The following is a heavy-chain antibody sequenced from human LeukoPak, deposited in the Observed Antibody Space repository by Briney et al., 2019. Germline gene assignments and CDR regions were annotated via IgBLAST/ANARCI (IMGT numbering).Heavy chain of an antibody. Sequence: GRSLRLSCTASGFAFSVYAMSWLRQPPGKGLEWVSTINANSGTTSYAASVRGRFTISRDDSKNTLYLQLNTLRADDTATYYCAKPISGGLAVTADWFHPWGQGTLVVVSS. CDR3: AKPISGGLAVTADWFHP. CDR2: INANSGTT. CDR1: GFAFSVYA. J-gene: IGHJ5*01. D-gene: IGHD6-19*01. V-gene: IGHV3-23*01.